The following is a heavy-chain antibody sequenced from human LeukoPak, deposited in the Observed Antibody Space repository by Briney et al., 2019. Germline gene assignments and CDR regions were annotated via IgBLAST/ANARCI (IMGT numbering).Heavy chain of an antibody. V-gene: IGHV3-30*04. CDR2: ISFAGDIY. CDR1: GFTFTSYA. CDR3: ARDLGH. Sequence: GGSLRLSCAASGFTFTSYAMHWVRQAPGKGLEWVAVISFAGDIYYYADSVKGRFTISRDNSRSTLYLHMNSLRAEDTAVYYCARDLGHWGQGTLVTVSS. J-gene: IGHJ4*02. D-gene: IGHD3-16*01.